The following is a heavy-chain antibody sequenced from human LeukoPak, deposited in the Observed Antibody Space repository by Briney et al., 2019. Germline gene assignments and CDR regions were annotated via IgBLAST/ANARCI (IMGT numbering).Heavy chain of an antibody. CDR3: ARVAVATVYSYMDV. V-gene: IGHV1-2*02. CDR2: INPNSGGT. CDR1: GYTFTGYY. J-gene: IGHJ6*03. D-gene: IGHD5-12*01. Sequence: GASVKVSCKASGYTFTGYYMHWVRQAPGQGLEWMGWINPNSGGTNYAQKFQGRVTMTRDTSISTAYMELSRLRSDDTAVYYCARVAVATVYSYMDVWGKGTTVTVSS.